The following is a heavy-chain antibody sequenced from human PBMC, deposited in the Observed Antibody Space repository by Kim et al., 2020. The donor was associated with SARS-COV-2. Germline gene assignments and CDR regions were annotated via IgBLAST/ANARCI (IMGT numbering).Heavy chain of an antibody. J-gene: IGHJ2*01. CDR1: GFTFSSYD. CDR2: IGTAGDT. CDR3: ARGYGASMTYWYFDL. D-gene: IGHD4-17*01. V-gene: IGHV3-13*04. Sequence: GGSLRLSCAASGFTFSSYDMHWVRQATGKGLEWVSAIGTAGDTYYPGSVKGRFTISRENAKNSLYLQMNSLRAGDTAVYYCARGYGASMTYWYFDLWGRGTLVTVSS.